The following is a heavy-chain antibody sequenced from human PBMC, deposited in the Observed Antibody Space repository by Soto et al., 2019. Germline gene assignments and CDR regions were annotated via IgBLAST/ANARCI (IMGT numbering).Heavy chain of an antibody. J-gene: IGHJ4*02. V-gene: IGHV3-7*01. D-gene: IGHD1-26*01. Sequence: VQLVESGGGLVQPGGSLGLSCAASGFTFTNYGMMWVRQASGKGLEWVASIKQDGSEKFYVDSVKGRFTISRDDPKRSLYLQMKSLRAEDSALYYGATARGDFWGQGTLVSVSS. CDR1: GFTFTNYG. CDR3: ATARGDF. CDR2: IKQDGSEK.